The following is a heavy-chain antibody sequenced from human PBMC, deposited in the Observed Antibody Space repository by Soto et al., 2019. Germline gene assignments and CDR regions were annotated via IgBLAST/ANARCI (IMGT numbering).Heavy chain of an antibody. CDR2: ISAYNGNT. CDR1: GYTFTSYG. D-gene: IGHD3-9*01. V-gene: IGHV1-18*01. J-gene: IGHJ4*02. Sequence: QVQLVQSGAEVKKPGASVKVSCKASGYTFTSYGISWVRQAPGQGLEWMGWISAYNGNTNYAQKLQGRVTMTTDTSTSTAYMELRSLRSDDTAVYYCASNYDIFTGFRQTSPFNYWGQGTLVTVSS. CDR3: ASNYDIFTGFRQTSPFNY.